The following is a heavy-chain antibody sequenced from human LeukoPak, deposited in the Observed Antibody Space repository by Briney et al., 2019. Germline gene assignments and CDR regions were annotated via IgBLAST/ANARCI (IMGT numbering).Heavy chain of an antibody. V-gene: IGHV3-11*05. Sequence: GGSLRLSCAVSGFTFSDYYMSWIRQAPGKGLEWVSYISSSSSYTNYSDSVKGRFTISRDNAKNSLYLQMNSLRAEDTAVYYCAREETSDTAMVGYFDYWGQGTLVTVSS. J-gene: IGHJ4*02. CDR3: AREETSDTAMVGYFDY. D-gene: IGHD5-18*01. CDR1: GFTFSDYY. CDR2: ISSSSSYT.